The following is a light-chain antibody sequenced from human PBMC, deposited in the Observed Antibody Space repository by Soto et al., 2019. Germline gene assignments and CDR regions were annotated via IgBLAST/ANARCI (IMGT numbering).Light chain of an antibody. J-gene: IGKJ1*01. CDR1: QGIGTY. V-gene: IGKV1-9*01. CDR3: QQVDSYPRT. CDR2: ASS. Sequence: IQLTQYTSSLSASVGDRVTVTCRASQGIGTYLVWYQQKSGKAPTVLIYASSTLQTGVPSRFSGSGSGTDFSLTISSLHPEDVATYYCQQVDSYPRTFGQGTKGDIK.